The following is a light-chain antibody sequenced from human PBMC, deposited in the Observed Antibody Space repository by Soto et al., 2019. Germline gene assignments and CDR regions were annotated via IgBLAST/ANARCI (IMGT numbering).Light chain of an antibody. CDR1: RNIGSW. Sequence: DIQMTKSPSTLSSSIGDRVTIPCRASRNIGSWLAWYQQKAGKAPNLLIYKASTLETGVPSRFSGSASGTEFTRTISSLQPDDFATYYCQQHANYPITFGGGTKVEI. V-gene: IGKV1-5*03. CDR3: QQHANYPIT. CDR2: KAS. J-gene: IGKJ4*01.